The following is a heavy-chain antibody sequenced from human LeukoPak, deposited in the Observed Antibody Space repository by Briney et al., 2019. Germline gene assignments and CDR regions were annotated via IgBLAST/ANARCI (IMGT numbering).Heavy chain of an antibody. CDR1: GFTFSSYA. CDR2: ISDSGGST. J-gene: IGHJ4*02. D-gene: IGHD6-6*01. CDR3: AKAKAPYSSSPIDY. Sequence: PGGSLRLSCAASGFTFSSYAMSWVRQAPGKGLEWVSTISDSGGSTYYADSVKGRSTISRDNSKNTLYLQMNSLRAEDTAVYYCAKAKAPYSSSPIDYWGQGTLVTVSS. V-gene: IGHV3-23*01.